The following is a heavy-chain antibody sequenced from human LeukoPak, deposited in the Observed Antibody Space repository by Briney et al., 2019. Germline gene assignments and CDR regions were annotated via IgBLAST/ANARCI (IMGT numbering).Heavy chain of an antibody. CDR2: ITISGHTK. J-gene: IGHJ5*02. Sequence: GGSLRLSCAASRFDLSTYEMNWVRQAPGKGLEWIADITISGHTKNYADSVKGRFTISRDNARTSLYLQMNSLRVEDTGVYYCARGDPHADLWGQGTLVTVSS. CDR1: RFDLSTYE. V-gene: IGHV3-48*03. CDR3: ARGDPHADL.